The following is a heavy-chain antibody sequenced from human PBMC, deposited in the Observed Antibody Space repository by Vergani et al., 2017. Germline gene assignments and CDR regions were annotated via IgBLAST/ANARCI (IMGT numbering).Heavy chain of an antibody. V-gene: IGHV4-59*01. Sequence: QVQLQESGPGLVKPSETLSLTCTVSGGSISSYYWSWIRQPPGKGLEWIGYIYYSGSTNYIPSLKSRVTISVDTSKNQFSLKLSSVTAADTAVYYCAREAAMVRYYYYMDVWGKGTTVTVSS. J-gene: IGHJ6*03. CDR1: GGSISSYY. D-gene: IGHD3-10*01. CDR2: IYYSGST. CDR3: AREAAMVRYYYYMDV.